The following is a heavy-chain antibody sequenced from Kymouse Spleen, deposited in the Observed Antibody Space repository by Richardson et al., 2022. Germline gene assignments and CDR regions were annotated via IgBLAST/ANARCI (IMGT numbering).Heavy chain of an antibody. J-gene: IGHJ6*02. V-gene: IGHV3-15*01. CDR1: GFTFSNAW. CDR3: TTDRRELLRGYYYYYGMDV. D-gene: IGHD1-26*01. CDR2: IKSKTDGGTT. Sequence: EVQLVESGGGLVKPGGSLRLSCAASGFTFSNAWMSWVRQAPGKGLEWVGRIKSKTDGGTTDYAAPVKGRFTISRDDSKNTLYLQMNSLKTEDTAVYYCTTDRRELLRGYYYYYGMDVWGQGTTVTVSS.